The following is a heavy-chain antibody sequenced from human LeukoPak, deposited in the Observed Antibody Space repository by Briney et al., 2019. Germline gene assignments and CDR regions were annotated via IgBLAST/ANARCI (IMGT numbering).Heavy chain of an antibody. J-gene: IGHJ3*02. D-gene: IGHD1-26*01. Sequence: GESLKISCKGSGYSFTSYWIGWVRQMPGKGLEWMGIIYPGDSDTRYSPSFQGEVTISAEKPISTAYLQWSSLKASDTAMYYCARPVVGAYQHDAFDIWGQGTMVTVSS. CDR3: ARPVVGAYQHDAFDI. V-gene: IGHV5-51*01. CDR2: IYPGDSDT. CDR1: GYSFTSYW.